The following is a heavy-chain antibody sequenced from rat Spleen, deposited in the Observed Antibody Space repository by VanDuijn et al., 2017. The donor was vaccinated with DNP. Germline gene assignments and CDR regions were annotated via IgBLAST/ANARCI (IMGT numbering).Heavy chain of an antibody. Sequence: EVQLVESGGGLVQPGRSMKLSCAASGFTFSNYDMAWVRQAPTKGLEWVATISYDVRSTNYRDSVKGRFTISRDHAKSTLYLQMDSLRSEDTATYYCARHPYYSGPYWYFDFWGPGTMVTVSS. CDR3: ARHPYYSGPYWYFDF. J-gene: IGHJ1*01. D-gene: IGHD1-1*01. CDR2: ISYDVRST. CDR1: GFTFSNYD. V-gene: IGHV5-29*01.